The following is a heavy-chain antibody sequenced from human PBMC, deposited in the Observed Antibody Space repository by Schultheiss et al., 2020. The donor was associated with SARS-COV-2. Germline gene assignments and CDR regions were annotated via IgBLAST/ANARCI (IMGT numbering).Heavy chain of an antibody. D-gene: IGHD3-22*01. CDR1: GFTFSSYG. J-gene: IGHJ6*02. V-gene: IGHV3-33*08. CDR2: IWYDGTNK. Sequence: GGSLRLSCAASGFTFSSYGMHWVRQAPGKGLEWVAVIWYDGTNKYSADSVKGRFTISRDNSKNTLYLQMNSLRAEDTAVYYCARDQYDSSGYYYYGMDVWGQGTTVTVSS. CDR3: ARDQYDSSGYYYYGMDV.